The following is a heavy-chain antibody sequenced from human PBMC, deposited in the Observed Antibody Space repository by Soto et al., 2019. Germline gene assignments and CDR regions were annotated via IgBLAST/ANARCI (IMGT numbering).Heavy chain of an antibody. CDR3: ASQIYYSRDY. Sequence: SETLSLTCTVSGGSISSSSYYWGWIRQPPGKGLEWIGSIYYSGSTYYNPSLKSRVTISVDTSKNQFSLKLSSVTAADTAVYYCASQIYYSRDYRGQGTLVTVSS. V-gene: IGHV4-39*01. J-gene: IGHJ4*02. D-gene: IGHD3-10*01. CDR1: GGSISSSSYY. CDR2: IYYSGST.